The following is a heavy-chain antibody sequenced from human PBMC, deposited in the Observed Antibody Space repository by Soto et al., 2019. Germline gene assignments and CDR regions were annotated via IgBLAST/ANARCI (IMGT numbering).Heavy chain of an antibody. Sequence: EVQLVESGGGLVQPGGSLRLSCAASGFTFSSYEMNWVRQAPGKGLEWVSYISSSGSTIYYAESVKGRFTISGDNAKNSLYLQMNSLRAEDTAVYYCARGKRDYYYGMDVWGQGTTVTVSS. CDR1: GFTFSSYE. J-gene: IGHJ6*02. CDR2: ISSSGSTI. V-gene: IGHV3-48*03. CDR3: ARGKRDYYYGMDV.